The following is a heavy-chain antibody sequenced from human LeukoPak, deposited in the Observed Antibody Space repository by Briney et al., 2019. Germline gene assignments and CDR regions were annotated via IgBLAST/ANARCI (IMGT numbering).Heavy chain of an antibody. Sequence: SGGSLRLSCAASGFTFSDNYMTWVRQAPGKGLEWLSYISGNGGVIQYADSVKGRFTISRDNSKNTLYLQMNSLRAEDTAVYYCAKDSGTYYYGSGSYYSYWYFDLWGRGTLVTVSS. CDR3: AKDSGTYYYGSGSYYSYWYFDL. V-gene: IGHV3-23*01. CDR1: GFTFSDNY. CDR2: ISGNGGVI. J-gene: IGHJ2*01. D-gene: IGHD3-10*01.